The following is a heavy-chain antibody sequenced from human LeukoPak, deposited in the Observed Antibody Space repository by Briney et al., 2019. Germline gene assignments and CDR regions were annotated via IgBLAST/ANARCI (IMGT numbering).Heavy chain of an antibody. J-gene: IGHJ6*02. Sequence: KPGASVKVSCKASGYTFTSYGISWVRQAPGQGLEWMGWISAYNGNTNYAQKLQGRVTMTTDTSTSTAYMELRSLRSDDTAVYYCARESGRGWYTPYYYYYGMDVWGQGTTVTVSS. CDR1: GYTFTSYG. V-gene: IGHV1-18*01. CDR3: ARESGRGWYTPYYYYYGMDV. D-gene: IGHD6-19*01. CDR2: ISAYNGNT.